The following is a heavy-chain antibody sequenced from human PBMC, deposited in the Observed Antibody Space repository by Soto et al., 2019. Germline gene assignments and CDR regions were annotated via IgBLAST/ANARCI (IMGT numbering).Heavy chain of an antibody. D-gene: IGHD6-13*01. J-gene: IGHJ4*02. CDR3: ARDNQQLDY. Sequence: QVQLVESGGGVVQPGRSLRLSCAASGFSFSKYGMHWVRQAPGKGLEWVAVIWYDGSNKYYADSVKGRFTISRDNAKNTLYLQMNSLRAEDTAVYYCARDNQQLDYWGQGTLVTVSS. CDR1: GFSFSKYG. V-gene: IGHV3-33*01. CDR2: IWYDGSNK.